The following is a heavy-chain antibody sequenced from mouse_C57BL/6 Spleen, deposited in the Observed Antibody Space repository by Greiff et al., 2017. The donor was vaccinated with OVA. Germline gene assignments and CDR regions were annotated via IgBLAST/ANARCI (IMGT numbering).Heavy chain of an antibody. CDR2: LYPGSGNT. CDR1: GYTFTDSY. Sequence: VHVKQSGPELVKPGASVKISCKASGYTFTDSYINWVKQRPGQGLEWIGWLYPGSGNTTYNAKFKGKATLTVATSSSTAYMQLSSLTSEDSAVYVCAREEYDPLFWYCDVWGTGTTVTVSS. CDR3: AREEYDPLFWYCDV. V-gene: IGHV1-84*01. J-gene: IGHJ1*03. D-gene: IGHD2-10*02.